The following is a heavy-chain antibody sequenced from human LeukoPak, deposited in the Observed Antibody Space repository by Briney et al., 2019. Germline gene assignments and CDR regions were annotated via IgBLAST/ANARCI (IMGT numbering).Heavy chain of an antibody. V-gene: IGHV3-11*04. Sequence: GGSLRLSCEVSGFTFSDCYMSWIRQAPGKGLEWVSYISSSNSRTYYTDSVKGRFTISRDNAKNSLYLQMNSLRAEDTAVYYCATSRSYYDILSDAFDIWGQGTMVTVSS. D-gene: IGHD3-9*01. J-gene: IGHJ3*02. CDR2: ISSSNSRT. CDR1: GFTFSDCY. CDR3: ATSRSYYDILSDAFDI.